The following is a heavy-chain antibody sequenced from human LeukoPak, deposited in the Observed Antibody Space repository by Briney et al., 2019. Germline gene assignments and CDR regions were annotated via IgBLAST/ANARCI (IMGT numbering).Heavy chain of an antibody. CDR2: ISGSGGST. CDR1: GFTFSSYA. V-gene: IGHV3-23*01. Sequence: GGSLRLSCAASGFTFSSYAMSWVRQAPGKGLEWVSAISGSGGSTYYADSVKGRSTISRDNSKNTLYLQMNSLRAEDTAVYYCAKRELASSYNWFDPWGQGTLVTVSS. CDR3: AKRELASSYNWFDP. J-gene: IGHJ5*02. D-gene: IGHD6-13*01.